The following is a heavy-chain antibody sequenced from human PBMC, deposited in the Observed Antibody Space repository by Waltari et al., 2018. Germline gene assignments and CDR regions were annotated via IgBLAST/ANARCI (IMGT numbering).Heavy chain of an antibody. CDR3: ARGSLGYMVRGVIRGYAFDI. D-gene: IGHD3-10*01. CDR1: GGSFSGYY. CDR2: INHSGST. J-gene: IGHJ3*02. V-gene: IGHV4-34*01. Sequence: QVQLQQWGAGLLKPSETLSLTCAVYGGSFSGYYRSWIRQPPGKGLEWIGEINHSGSTNYNPSLKSRVTISVDTSKNQFSLKLSSVTAADTAVYYCARGSLGYMVRGVIRGYAFDIWGQGTMVTVSS.